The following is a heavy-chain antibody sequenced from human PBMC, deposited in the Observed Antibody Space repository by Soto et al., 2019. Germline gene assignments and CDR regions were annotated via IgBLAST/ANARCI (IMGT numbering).Heavy chain of an antibody. V-gene: IGHV4-59*11. CDR2: IFYSGST. CDR3: ARVGSSGWSPDY. D-gene: IGHD6-19*01. J-gene: IGHJ4*02. CDR1: GGSISGHY. Sequence: SETLSLTCSVSGGSISGHYWTWIRQSPGKGLEWIGYIFYSGSTNYNPSLKSRVTISVDTSKNQFSLKMSSVTAADTAVYYCARVGSSGWSPDYWGRGTLVTVSS.